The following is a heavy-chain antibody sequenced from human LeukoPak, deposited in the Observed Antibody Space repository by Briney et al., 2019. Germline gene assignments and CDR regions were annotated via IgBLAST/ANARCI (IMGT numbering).Heavy chain of an antibody. CDR1: GGSFSGYY. CDR2: INHSGST. J-gene: IGHJ4*02. D-gene: IGHD3-10*01. CDR3: ARHYGSGSYYKSPYDY. V-gene: IGHV4-34*01. Sequence: SETLSLTCAVYGGSFSGYYWSWIRQPPGKGLEWIGEINHSGSTNYNPSLTSRVTISVDTSKNQFSLKLSSVTAADTAVYYCARHYGSGSYYKSPYDYWGQGTLVTVSS.